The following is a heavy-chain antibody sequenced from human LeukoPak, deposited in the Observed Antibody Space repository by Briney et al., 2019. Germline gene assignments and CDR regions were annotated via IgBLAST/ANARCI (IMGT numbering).Heavy chain of an antibody. CDR3: ARPSMVRGVIRAFDI. V-gene: IGHV5-51*01. Sequence: GESLRISCKGSGYSFTTYWISWVRQMPGKGLEWMGIIYPGDSDTRYSPSFQGQVTISADKSISTAYLQWSSLKASDTAMYYCARPSMVRGVIRAFDIWGQGTMVTVSS. CDR2: IYPGDSDT. CDR1: GYSFTTYW. D-gene: IGHD3-10*01. J-gene: IGHJ3*02.